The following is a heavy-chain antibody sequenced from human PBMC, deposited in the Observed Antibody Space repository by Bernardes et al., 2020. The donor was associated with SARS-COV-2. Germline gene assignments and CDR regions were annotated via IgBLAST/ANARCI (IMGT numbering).Heavy chain of an antibody. J-gene: IGHJ6*04. CDR2: LSSTGGAT. CDR3: EKASIVVIPGTRRYTDV. V-gene: IGHV3-23*01. CDR1: GFTFINCA. Sequence: GGSLRLSCTASGFTFINCAMSWVRQVPGKGLEWVSSLSSTGGATYYTDSEKVRFTIARDTSKNTLQLQMNSLRAEDTAVYYYEKASIVVIPGTRRYTDVWGRGTTVSVSS. D-gene: IGHD2-2*01.